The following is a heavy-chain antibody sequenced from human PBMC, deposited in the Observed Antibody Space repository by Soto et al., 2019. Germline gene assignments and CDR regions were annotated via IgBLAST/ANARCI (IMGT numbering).Heavy chain of an antibody. CDR3: ARDPRYALDI. Sequence: ESGGGLVQSGGSLRLSCAASGFSFSDYSMNWVRQAPGKGLEWLAYIRDGVGSIKYADSVEGRFTISRDNAKNSLYLQMNSRRDEDTAVYYWARDPRYALDIWGQGTGVTVSS. CDR2: IRDGVGSI. CDR1: GFSFSDYS. V-gene: IGHV3-48*02. J-gene: IGHJ3*02.